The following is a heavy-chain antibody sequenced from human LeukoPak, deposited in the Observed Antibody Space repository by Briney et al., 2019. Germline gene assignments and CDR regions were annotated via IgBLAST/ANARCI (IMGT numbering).Heavy chain of an antibody. D-gene: IGHD2-2*01. CDR3: ARGGGYCSGTSCYDDY. J-gene: IGHJ4*02. V-gene: IGHV4-34*01. CDR1: GGSFSGYY. Sequence: PSETLSLTCAVYGGSFSGYYWSWIRQPPGKGLEWIGEINHSGSINYNPSLKSRLTISVDASKSQFSLKLSSVTAADTAVYYCARGGGYCSGTSCYDDYWGQGTLVTVSS. CDR2: INHSGSI.